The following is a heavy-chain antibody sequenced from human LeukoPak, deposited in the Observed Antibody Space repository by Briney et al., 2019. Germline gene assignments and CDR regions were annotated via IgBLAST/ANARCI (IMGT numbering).Heavy chain of an antibody. D-gene: IGHD3-9*01. CDR2: IYYSGST. CDR3: ARSGDILTGYAFDI. J-gene: IGHJ3*02. V-gene: IGHV4-30-4*01. CDR1: GGSISSGDYY. Sequence: SETLSLTCTVSGGSISSGDYYWSWIRQPPGKGLEWIGYIYYSGSTYYNPSLKSRVTISVDTSKNQFSLKLSSVTAADTAVYYCARSGDILTGYAFDIWGQGTMVTVSS.